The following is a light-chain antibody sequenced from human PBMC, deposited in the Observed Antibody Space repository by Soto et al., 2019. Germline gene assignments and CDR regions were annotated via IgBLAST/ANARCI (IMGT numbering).Light chain of an antibody. J-gene: IGKJ1*01. Sequence: EIVLTQSRGTLSLSPGERATLSCRAIQSVSSSYLAWYQQKPGQAPRLLIYGASSRATGIPDRFSGSGSGTDFSLTISRLEPEDFAVYYCEQYGSSPPWTFGQGTKVEIK. CDR2: GAS. CDR1: QSVSSSY. V-gene: IGKV3-20*01. CDR3: EQYGSSPPWT.